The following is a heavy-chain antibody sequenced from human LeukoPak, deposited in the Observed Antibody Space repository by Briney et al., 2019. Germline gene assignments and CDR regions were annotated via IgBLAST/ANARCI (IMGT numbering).Heavy chain of an antibody. D-gene: IGHD6-19*01. CDR2: IYSGGST. CDR1: GFTVSSNY. CDR3: ARSPGIAVAGRFAFDI. V-gene: IGHV3-66*01. Sequence: GGSLRLSCAASGFTVSSNYTSWVRQAPGKGLEWVSVIYSGGSTYYADSVKGRFTISRDNSKNTLYLQMNSLRAEDTAVYYCARSPGIAVAGRFAFDIWGQGTMVTVSS. J-gene: IGHJ3*02.